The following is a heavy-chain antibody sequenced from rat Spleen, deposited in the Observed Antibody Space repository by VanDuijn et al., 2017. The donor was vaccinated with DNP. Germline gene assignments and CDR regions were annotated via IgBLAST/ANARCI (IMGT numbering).Heavy chain of an antibody. J-gene: IGHJ2*01. CDR2: INYDGVTA. CDR1: GFTFSDYY. Sequence: EVQLVESGGGLVQPGRSLKLSCAASGFTFSDYYMAWVRQAPTKGLDWVAYINYDGVTAYNGDSVKGRCTISRDNAKSTLYLQMNSLRSEDMATYFCARWADYFDYWGQGVMVTVSS. D-gene: IGHD4-6*01. V-gene: IGHV5-22*01. CDR3: ARWADYFDY.